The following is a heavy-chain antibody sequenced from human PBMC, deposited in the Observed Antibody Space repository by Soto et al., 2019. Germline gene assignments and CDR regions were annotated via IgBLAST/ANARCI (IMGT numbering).Heavy chain of an antibody. V-gene: IGHV3-15*01. CDR1: GFTFSNAW. CDR2: SKSKTDGGTT. J-gene: IGHJ4*02. Sequence: EVQLVESGGGLVKPGGSLRLSCAASGFTFSNAWMSWVRQAPGKGLEWVGRSKSKTDGGTTDYAAPVKGRFTISRDDSTNTLYLQMNSLKTEDTAVYYCTTAAAGIYWCQGTLVTVSS. D-gene: IGHD6-13*01. CDR3: TTAAAGIY.